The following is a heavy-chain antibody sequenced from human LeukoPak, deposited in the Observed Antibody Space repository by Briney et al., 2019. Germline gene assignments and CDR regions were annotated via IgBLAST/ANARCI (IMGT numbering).Heavy chain of an antibody. Sequence: SETLSLTCAVYDGSFSGYYWSWIRQPPGKGLEWIGEINHSGSTYYNPSLKSRVTISIDTSKNQFSLKLSSVTAADTAVYYCARAIRDYGDYVMAPPYYFDYWGQGTLVTVSS. CDR3: ARAIRDYGDYVMAPPYYFDY. CDR1: DGSFSGYY. D-gene: IGHD4-17*01. V-gene: IGHV4-34*01. CDR2: INHSGST. J-gene: IGHJ4*02.